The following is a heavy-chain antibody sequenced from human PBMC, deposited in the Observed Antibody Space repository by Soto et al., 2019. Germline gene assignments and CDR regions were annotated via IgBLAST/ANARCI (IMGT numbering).Heavy chain of an antibody. D-gene: IGHD3-16*01. CDR2: INSDGSST. Sequence: HPGGSLRLSCAASGFTFSSYWMHWVRQAPGKGLVWVSRINSDGSSTSYADSVKGRFTISRDNAKNTLYLQMNSLRAEDTAVYFCAGYWGFYYYYGMDVWGQGTTVTVSS. J-gene: IGHJ6*02. V-gene: IGHV3-74*01. CDR3: AGYWGFYYYYGMDV. CDR1: GFTFSSYW.